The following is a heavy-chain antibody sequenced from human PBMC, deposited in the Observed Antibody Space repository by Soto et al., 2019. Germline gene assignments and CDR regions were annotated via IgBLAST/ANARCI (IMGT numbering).Heavy chain of an antibody. CDR2: IYHSGST. CDR3: ASTSIAARYFDY. V-gene: IGHV4-30-2*01. D-gene: IGHD6-6*01. J-gene: IGHJ4*02. Sequence: SEDLSLTCAVSGGSISSGGCSWSLIRQPPGKGLEWIGYIYHSGSTYYNPSLKSRVTISVDRSKNQFSLKLSSVTAADTAVYYCASTSIAARYFDYWGQGTLVTVSS. CDR1: GGSISSGGCS.